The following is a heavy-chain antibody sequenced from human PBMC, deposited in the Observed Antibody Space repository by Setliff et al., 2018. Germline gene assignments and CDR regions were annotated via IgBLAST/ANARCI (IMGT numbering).Heavy chain of an antibody. CDR1: GGSIRSGSYY. CDR2: IYHDGND. D-gene: IGHD1-1*01. J-gene: IGHJ4*02. V-gene: IGHV4-61*10. Sequence: SETLSLTCTVSGGSIRSGSYYWNWIRQAAGKGLEWIGEIYHDGNDKFYPSVHYSPSLESRVTISIDKSNNQFSLKMTSMTAADTAVYYCAKGGGRYHSDSWGQGILVTVSS. CDR3: AKGGGRYHSDS.